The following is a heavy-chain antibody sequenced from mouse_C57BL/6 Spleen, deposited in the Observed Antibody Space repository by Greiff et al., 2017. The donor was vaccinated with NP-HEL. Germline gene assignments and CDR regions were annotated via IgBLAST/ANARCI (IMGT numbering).Heavy chain of an antibody. D-gene: IGHD1-1*01. CDR3: ARQEHYYGSSYWYFDV. CDR1: GFTFSSYG. V-gene: IGHV5-6*02. J-gene: IGHJ1*03. Sequence: EVKLVESGGDLVKPGGSLKLSCAASGFTFSSYGMSWVRQTPDKRLEWVATISSGGSYTYYPDSVKGRFTISRDNAKNTLYLQMSSLKSEDTAMYYCARQEHYYGSSYWYFDVWGTGTTVTVSS. CDR2: ISSGGSYT.